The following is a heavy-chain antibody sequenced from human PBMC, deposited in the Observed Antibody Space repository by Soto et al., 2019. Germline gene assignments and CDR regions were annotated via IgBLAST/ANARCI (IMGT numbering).Heavy chain of an antibody. CDR1: GFSFSTFW. V-gene: IGHV3-7*03. J-gene: IGHJ4*02. CDR2: IKADGSEM. Sequence: EVQLVESGGGLVQPGGSLRLSCAASGFSFSTFWMSWVRQAPGKGLEWVANIKADGSEMYYVDSVKGRFTISRDNAQTSVFLQVNSLGVEDTALYYCAVGGHIDYCGQGTLVTVSS. D-gene: IGHD3-16*01. CDR3: AVGGHIDY.